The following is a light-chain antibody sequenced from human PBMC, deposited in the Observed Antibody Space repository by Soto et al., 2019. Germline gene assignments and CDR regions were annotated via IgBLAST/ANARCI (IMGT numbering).Light chain of an antibody. CDR3: QQSYSTPRT. CDR1: QSIRSD. Sequence: DIQMTQSPSSLSASVGDRVTITCRASQSIRSDLNWYQQKPGKAPKVLIYAASSLLSGVPSRFSGSGSGTDFTLTISSLQPEDFATYYCQQSYSTPRTFGQGTKLEIK. V-gene: IGKV1-39*01. CDR2: AAS. J-gene: IGKJ2*01.